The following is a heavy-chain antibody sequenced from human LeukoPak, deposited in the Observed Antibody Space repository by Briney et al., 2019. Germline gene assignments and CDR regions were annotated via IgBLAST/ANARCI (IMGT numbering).Heavy chain of an antibody. CDR1: GGSISSSSYY. J-gene: IGHJ4*02. Sequence: SETLSLTCTVSGGSISSSSYYWGWIRQPPGKGLEWIGSIYYSGSTYYNPSLKSRVTISVDTSKNQFSLKLSSVTAADTAVYYCASWSGEYCTDGVCYTGRVDYWGQGTLVTVSS. CDR3: ASWSGEYCTDGVCYTGRVDY. CDR2: IYYSGST. D-gene: IGHD2-8*01. V-gene: IGHV4-39*07.